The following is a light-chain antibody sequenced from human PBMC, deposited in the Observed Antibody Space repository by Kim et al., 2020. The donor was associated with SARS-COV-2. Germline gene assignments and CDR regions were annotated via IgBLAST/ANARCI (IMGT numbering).Light chain of an antibody. CDR3: QQYLSWPLT. Sequence: SPGERATLSCRASESSGASLAWYQKKPGRAPRLLIYDAWSRATGVPARFSGSGSGTDFTLSITSLELEDSAVYFCQQYLSWPLTFGGGTKVDIK. J-gene: IGKJ4*01. V-gene: IGKV3-11*01. CDR1: ESSGAS. CDR2: DAW.